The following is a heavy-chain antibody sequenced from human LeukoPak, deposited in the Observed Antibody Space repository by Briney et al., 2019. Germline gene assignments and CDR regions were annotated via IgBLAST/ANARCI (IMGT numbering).Heavy chain of an antibody. V-gene: IGHV3-21*01. CDR1: GFTFSSYS. D-gene: IGHD3-22*01. CDR2: ISSSSSYI. CDR3: ARSWLVSYWYYGMDV. J-gene: IGHJ6*02. Sequence: GGSLRLSCAASGFTFSSYSMNWVRQAPGKGLEWGSSISSSSSYIYYADSVKGRFTISRDNAKNSLYLQMNSLRAEDTAVYYCARSWLVSYWYYGMDVWGQGTTVTVSS.